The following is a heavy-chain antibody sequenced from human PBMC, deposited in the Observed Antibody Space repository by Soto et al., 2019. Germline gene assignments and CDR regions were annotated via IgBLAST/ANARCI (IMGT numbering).Heavy chain of an antibody. J-gene: IGHJ5*02. Sequence: GESLKISCKGSGYSFTSYWIGWVRQMPGKGLEWMGIIYPGDSDTRYSPSFQGQVTISADKSITTAYLQWSSLKASDTAMYYCARLNRVVVAATRFDPWGQGTLVTVSS. CDR3: ARLNRVVVAATRFDP. V-gene: IGHV5-51*01. CDR2: IYPGDSDT. D-gene: IGHD2-15*01. CDR1: GYSFTSYW.